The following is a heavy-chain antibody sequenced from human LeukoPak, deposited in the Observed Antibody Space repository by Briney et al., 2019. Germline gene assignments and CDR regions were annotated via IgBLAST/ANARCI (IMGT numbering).Heavy chain of an antibody. CDR3: ARSGTAGTLASFDY. CDR1: GYSFSTYW. V-gene: IGHV5-51*01. J-gene: IGHJ4*02. CDR2: IYPGDSDA. Sequence: GESLKISCKGSGYSFSTYWIGWVRQMPGKGLEWMGIIYPGDSDARYSPSFQGQVTISADKSISTAYLQWNSLKASDTSIYYCARSGTAGTLASFDYWGQGTLVTVSS. D-gene: IGHD1-1*01.